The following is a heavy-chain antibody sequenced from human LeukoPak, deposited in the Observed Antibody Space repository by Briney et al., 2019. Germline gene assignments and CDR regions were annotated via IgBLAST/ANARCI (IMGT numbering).Heavy chain of an antibody. CDR1: GGSISSYY. D-gene: IGHD7-27*01. Sequence: PSETLSLTCTVSGGSISSYYWSWIRQPPGKGLEWIGYIYYSGSTNYNPSLKSRVTISVDTSKNQFTLKLSSVTAADTAVYYCARRLRKLGYYYFDYWGQGTLVTVSS. CDR3: ARRLRKLGYYYFDY. CDR2: IYYSGST. V-gene: IGHV4-59*08. J-gene: IGHJ4*02.